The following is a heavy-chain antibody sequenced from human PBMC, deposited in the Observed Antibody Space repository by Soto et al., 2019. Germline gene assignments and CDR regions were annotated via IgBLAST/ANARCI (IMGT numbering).Heavy chain of an antibody. CDR3: ARGASGYYDSSGYYSTYYFDY. Sequence: PSETLSLTCAVYGGSFSGYYWSWIRQPPGKGLEWIGEINHSGSTNYNPSLKSRVTISVDTSKNQFSLKLSSVTAADTAVYYCARGASGYYDSSGYYSTYYFDYWGQGTLVTVSS. J-gene: IGHJ4*02. V-gene: IGHV4-34*01. CDR1: GGSFSGYY. D-gene: IGHD3-22*01. CDR2: INHSGST.